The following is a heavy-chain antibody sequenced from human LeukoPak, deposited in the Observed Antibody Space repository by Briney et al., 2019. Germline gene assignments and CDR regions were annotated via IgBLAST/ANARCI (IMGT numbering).Heavy chain of an antibody. Sequence: GGSLRLSCAASGFTFSSYGMHWVRQAPGKGLEWVAVISYDGSNKYYADSVKGRITISRDNAKSSLYLQMNSLRADDTAVYYCARENRDGFNPYNWFDPWGQGTLVTVSS. V-gene: IGHV3-30*03. D-gene: IGHD5-24*01. J-gene: IGHJ5*02. CDR2: ISYDGSNK. CDR3: ARENRDGFNPYNWFDP. CDR1: GFTFSSYG.